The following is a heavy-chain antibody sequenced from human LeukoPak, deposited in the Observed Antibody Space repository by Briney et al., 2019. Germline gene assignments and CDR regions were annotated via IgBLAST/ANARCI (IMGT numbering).Heavy chain of an antibody. CDR3: ARAGIAAAGRGWFDP. Sequence: GASVKVSCKASGYTFTGYYMHWVRQAPGQGLEWMGWINPNSGGTNYAQKFQGRVTMTRGTSISTAYMELSRLRSDDTAVYYCARAGIAAAGRGWFDPWGQGTLVTVSS. D-gene: IGHD6-13*01. CDR2: INPNSGGT. J-gene: IGHJ5*02. CDR1: GYTFTGYY. V-gene: IGHV1-2*02.